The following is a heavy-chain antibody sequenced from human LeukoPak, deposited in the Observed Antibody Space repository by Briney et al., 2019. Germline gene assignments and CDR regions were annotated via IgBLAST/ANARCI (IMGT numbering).Heavy chain of an antibody. CDR3: AGSYDSSGFSDY. V-gene: IGHV3-11*01. CDR2: ISYSGRTI. CDR1: GFTFSDSY. D-gene: IGHD3-22*01. Sequence: GGSLRLSCAVSGFTFSDSYMTWIRQAPGKGPEWVSCISYSGRTIYYADSVKGRFTISRDNAKNSLYLQMNSLRPEDTAVYYCAGSYDSSGFSDYWGQGTLVTVSS. J-gene: IGHJ4*02.